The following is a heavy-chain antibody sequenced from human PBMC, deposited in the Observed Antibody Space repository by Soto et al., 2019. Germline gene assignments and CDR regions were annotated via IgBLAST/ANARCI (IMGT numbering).Heavy chain of an antibody. J-gene: IGHJ5*02. CDR3: ARERGGHEKGFDP. Sequence: PSETLSLTCTVSGGSISNYYWSWIRQSPGKGLEWIGYIYYSGSTNYNPSLKSRVTISRDASQNQFSLKLSSVTAADTAVYYCARERGGHEKGFDPWGQGKLVTVSS. CDR1: GGSISNYY. D-gene: IGHD3-16*01. V-gene: IGHV4-59*01. CDR2: IYYSGST.